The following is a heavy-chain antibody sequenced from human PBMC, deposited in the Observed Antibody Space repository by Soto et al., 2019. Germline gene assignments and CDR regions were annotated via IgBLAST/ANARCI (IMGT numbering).Heavy chain of an antibody. D-gene: IGHD3-10*01. V-gene: IGHV5-51*01. CDR1: GYSFTSYW. CDR3: AGGGVRGVITRTRDYYGMDV. Sequence: PGESLKISCKGSGYSFTSYWIGWVRQMPGKGLEWMGLIYPGDSDTRYSPSFQGQVTISADKSISTAYLQWSSLKASDTAMYYCAGGGVRGVITRTRDYYGMDVWGQGTTVTVS. CDR2: IYPGDSDT. J-gene: IGHJ6*02.